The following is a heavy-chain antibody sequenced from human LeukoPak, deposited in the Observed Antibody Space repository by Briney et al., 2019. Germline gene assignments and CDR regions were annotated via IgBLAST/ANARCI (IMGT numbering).Heavy chain of an antibody. J-gene: IGHJ3*02. D-gene: IGHD3-10*01. Sequence: PGGSLRLSCAASGFTFSSYWMSWVRQAPGKGLEWVANIKQDGSEKYYVDSVKGRFTISRDNAKYSLYLQMNSVRAEDTAVYYCAEVGEQNAFDILGQGTMVTVSS. CDR2: IKQDGSEK. CDR1: GFTFSSYW. CDR3: AEVGEQNAFDI. V-gene: IGHV3-7*01.